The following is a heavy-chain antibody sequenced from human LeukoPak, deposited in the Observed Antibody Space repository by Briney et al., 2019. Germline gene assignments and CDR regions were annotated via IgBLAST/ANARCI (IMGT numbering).Heavy chain of an antibody. Sequence: PGGSLRLSCAASGFTFSSYAMSWVRQAPGKGLEWVSAISGSGGSTYYADSVKSRFTISRDNSKNTLYLQMNSLRAEDTAVYYCAKTYRAYNYYDSSGPSYYFDYWGQGTLVTVSS. CDR2: ISGSGGST. CDR1: GFTFSSYA. D-gene: IGHD3-22*01. V-gene: IGHV3-23*01. CDR3: AKTYRAYNYYDSSGPSYYFDY. J-gene: IGHJ4*02.